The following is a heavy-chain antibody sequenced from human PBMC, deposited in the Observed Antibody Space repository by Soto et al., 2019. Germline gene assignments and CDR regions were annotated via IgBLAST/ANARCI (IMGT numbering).Heavy chain of an antibody. V-gene: IGHV1-18*01. D-gene: IGHD2-15*01. CDR1: GYTFTSYG. CDR3: ARGGVVVVAATYNWFDP. J-gene: IGHJ5*02. CDR2: ISAYNGNT. Sequence: QVQLVQSGAEVKKPGASVKVSCKASGYTFTSYGISWVRQAPGQGLEWMGWISAYNGNTNYEQKLQGRVTMTTDTPTSTAYMELRSLRSDDTAVDYCARGGVVVVAATYNWFDPWGQGTLVTVSS.